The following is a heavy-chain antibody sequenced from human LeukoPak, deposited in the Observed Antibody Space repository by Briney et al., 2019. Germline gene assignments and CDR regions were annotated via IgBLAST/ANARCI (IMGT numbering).Heavy chain of an antibody. Sequence: GGSLRLSCAASGFTFSSYDMHWVRQAPGKGLEWVAVISYDGSNKYYADSVKGRFTISRDNAKNTLYLQMNSLRAEDTAMYYCARARDVAAPATYWGQGTLVTVSS. CDR3: ARARDVAAPATY. J-gene: IGHJ4*02. V-gene: IGHV3-30*03. CDR1: GFTFSSYD. D-gene: IGHD6-13*01. CDR2: ISYDGSNK.